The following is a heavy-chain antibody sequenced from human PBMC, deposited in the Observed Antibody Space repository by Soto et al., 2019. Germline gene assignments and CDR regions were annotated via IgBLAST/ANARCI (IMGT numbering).Heavy chain of an antibody. CDR3: ARDRSELAAAGGPYYYYGMDV. Sequence: SVKVSCKASGGTFSSYAISWVRQAPGQGLEWMGGIIPIFGTANYAQKFQGRVTITADESTSTAYMELSSLRSEDTAVYYCARDRSELAAAGGPYYYYGMDVWGQGTTVTVSS. CDR1: GGTFSSYA. J-gene: IGHJ6*02. D-gene: IGHD6-13*01. V-gene: IGHV1-69*13. CDR2: IIPIFGTA.